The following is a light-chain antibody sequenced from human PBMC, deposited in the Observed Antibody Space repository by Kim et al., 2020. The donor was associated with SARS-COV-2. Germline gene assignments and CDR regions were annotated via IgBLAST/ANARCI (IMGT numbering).Light chain of an antibody. J-gene: IGLJ2*01. Sequence: SYELTQAPSASVSPGQTAKITCSGDSLSKKYSYWYQQKPGQAPIILIYKDTERPSGIPERFSGSRSGTTVTLSISGVQAEDEGDYYCQSADSSDTVIFGGGTQLTVL. V-gene: IGLV3-25*03. CDR2: KDT. CDR1: SLSKKY. CDR3: QSADSSDTVI.